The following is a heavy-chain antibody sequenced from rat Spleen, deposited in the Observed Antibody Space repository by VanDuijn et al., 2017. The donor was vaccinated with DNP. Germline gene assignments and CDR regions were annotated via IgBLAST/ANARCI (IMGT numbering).Heavy chain of an antibody. J-gene: IGHJ2*01. Sequence: EVLLVESGGGLMQPGRSLRLSCAGSGFTFSDYNMAWVRQAPKKGLEWVATISSDGSSPFYRDSVKGRFTISRDNAKNTLYLQMDSLRSEDTATYYCARPDSWGQGVMVTVSS. V-gene: IGHV5-7*01. CDR3: ARPDS. CDR2: ISSDGSSP. CDR1: GFTFSDYN.